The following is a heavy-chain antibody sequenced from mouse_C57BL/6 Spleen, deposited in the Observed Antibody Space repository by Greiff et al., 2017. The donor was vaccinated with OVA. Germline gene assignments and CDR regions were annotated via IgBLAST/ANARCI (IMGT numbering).Heavy chain of an antibody. CDR2: ISYSGST. Sequence: EVKLEESGPGLAKPSQTLSLTCSVTGYSITSDYWNWIRKFPGNKLEYMGYISYSGSTYYNPSLKSRISITRDTSKNQYYLQLNSVTTEDTATYYCARYYGSSWGYFDVWGTGTTVTVSS. D-gene: IGHD1-1*01. CDR1: GYSITSDY. V-gene: IGHV3-8*01. J-gene: IGHJ1*03. CDR3: ARYYGSSWGYFDV.